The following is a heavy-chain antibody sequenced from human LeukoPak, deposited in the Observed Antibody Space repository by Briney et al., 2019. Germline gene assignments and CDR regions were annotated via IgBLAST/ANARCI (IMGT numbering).Heavy chain of an antibody. D-gene: IGHD3-10*01. V-gene: IGHV3-23*01. CDR3: AKDPRRITMVRGVNSHFDY. CDR1: GFTFSSYA. Sequence: GSLRLSCAASGFTFSSYAMSWVRQAPGKGLEWVSAISGSGGSTYYADSVKGRFTISRDNSKNTLYLQMNSLRAEDTAVYYCAKDPRRITMVRGVNSHFDYWGQGTLVTVSS. CDR2: ISGSGGST. J-gene: IGHJ4*02.